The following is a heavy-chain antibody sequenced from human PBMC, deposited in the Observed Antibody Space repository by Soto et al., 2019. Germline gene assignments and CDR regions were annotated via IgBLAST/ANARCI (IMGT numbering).Heavy chain of an antibody. CDR3: ARVATSDHFDS. Sequence: PSETLSLTCTVSGDSFSSGAYSWSWIRQSSGRGLEWIAYIYHSGTAFYNPSLKSRVTLSVLKSKSQFSLKLTSVTAADTAVYYCARVATSDHFDSWGRGTLVTV. CDR2: IYHSGTA. V-gene: IGHV4-30-2*06. CDR1: GDSFSSGAYS. J-gene: IGHJ4*02. D-gene: IGHD1-26*01.